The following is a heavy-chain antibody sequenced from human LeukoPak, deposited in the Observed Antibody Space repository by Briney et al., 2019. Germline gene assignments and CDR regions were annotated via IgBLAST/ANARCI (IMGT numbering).Heavy chain of an antibody. D-gene: IGHD2-2*02. J-gene: IGHJ5*02. CDR2: INPNSGGT. V-gene: IGHV1-2*06. Sequence: ASVKVSCKASGYTFTGYYMHWVRQAPGQGLEWMGRINPNSGGTNYAQKFQGRATMTRDTSISTAYMELSRLRSDDTAVYYCARITEGGYCSSTSCYKYNWFDPWGQGTLVTVSS. CDR3: ARITEGGYCSSTSCYKYNWFDP. CDR1: GYTFTGYY.